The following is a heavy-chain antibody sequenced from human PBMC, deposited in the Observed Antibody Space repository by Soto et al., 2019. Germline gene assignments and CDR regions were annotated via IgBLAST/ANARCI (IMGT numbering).Heavy chain of an antibody. CDR1: GDSVSSNSAT. CDR3: ARAFDDPYQSDIRCYLFDY. Sequence: PSQTLSLTCAISGDSVSSNSATWNWIRQSPSRGLEWLGRTYYRSKWYNDYAVSVKSRITIDPDTSKNQFSLHLNSVTPEDTAVYYCARAFDDPYQSDIRCYLFDYWGQGNLVTVSS. V-gene: IGHV6-1*01. D-gene: IGHD3-22*01. J-gene: IGHJ4*01. CDR2: TYYRSKWYN.